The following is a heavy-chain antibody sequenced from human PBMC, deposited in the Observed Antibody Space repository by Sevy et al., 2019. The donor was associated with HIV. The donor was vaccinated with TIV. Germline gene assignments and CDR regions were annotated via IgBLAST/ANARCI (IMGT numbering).Heavy chain of an antibody. Sequence: GGSLRLSCTASGFTFGDYAMSWFRQAPGKGLEWVGFIRSKAYGGTTEYAASVKGRFTISRDDSKSIAYLQMNSLKTEDTAVYYCTRDFDYGDYYFDYWGQGTLVTVSS. V-gene: IGHV3-49*03. CDR1: GFTFGDYA. CDR2: IRSKAYGGTT. CDR3: TRDFDYGDYYFDY. D-gene: IGHD4-17*01. J-gene: IGHJ4*02.